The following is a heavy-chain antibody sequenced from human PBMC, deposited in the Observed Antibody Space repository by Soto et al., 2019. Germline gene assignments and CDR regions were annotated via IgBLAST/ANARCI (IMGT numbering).Heavy chain of an antibody. J-gene: IGHJ4*02. D-gene: IGHD3-3*01. CDR3: ARGRFLEWLLEYYFDY. Sequence: SETLSLTCTVSGGSISSGDYYWSWIRQPPGKGLEWIGYIYYSGSTYYNPSLKSRVTISVDTSKNQFSLKLSSVTAADTAVYYCARGRFLEWLLEYYFDYWGQGTLVTVPQ. CDR2: IYYSGST. V-gene: IGHV4-30-4*01. CDR1: GGSISSGDYY.